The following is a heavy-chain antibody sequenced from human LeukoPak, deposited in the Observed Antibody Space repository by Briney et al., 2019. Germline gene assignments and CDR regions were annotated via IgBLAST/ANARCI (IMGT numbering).Heavy chain of an antibody. J-gene: IGHJ4*02. Sequence: ASVKVSCKASGYTFTSYDINWMRQATGQGLEWMGWMSPNSGNTGYAQKFQGRVTMTRDTSTGTAYLELSSLRSEDSAVYYCAREIPRGYSGYDHFDYWGQGTLVTVSS. CDR1: GYTFTSYD. V-gene: IGHV1-8*01. CDR2: MSPNSGNT. D-gene: IGHD5-12*01. CDR3: AREIPRGYSGYDHFDY.